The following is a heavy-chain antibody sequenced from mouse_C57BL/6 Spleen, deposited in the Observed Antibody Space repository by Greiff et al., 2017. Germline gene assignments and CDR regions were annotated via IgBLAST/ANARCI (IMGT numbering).Heavy chain of an antibody. CDR1: GYTFTSYW. Sequence: VQLQQPGAELVKPGASVKLSCKASGYTFTSYWMHWVKQRPGQGLEWIGMIHPNSGSTNYNEKFKSKATLTVDKSSSTAYMQLSSLTSEDSAVYYCARSNSKELYFDVWGTGTTVTVSS. CDR3: ARSNSKELYFDV. V-gene: IGHV1-64*01. D-gene: IGHD2-5*01. CDR2: IHPNSGST. J-gene: IGHJ1*03.